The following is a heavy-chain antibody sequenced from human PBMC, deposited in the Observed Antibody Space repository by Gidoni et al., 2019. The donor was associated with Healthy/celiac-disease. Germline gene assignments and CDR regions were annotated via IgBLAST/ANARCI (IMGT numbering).Heavy chain of an antibody. CDR1: GAPISSSSYY. Sequence: QLQLQESGPGLVKPSETLSLTCTVPGAPISSSSYYWGWIRQPPGKGLEWIGSIYYSGSTYYNPSLKSRVTISVDTSKNQFSLKLSSVTAADTAVYYCARHPLMTTARPDYWGQGTLVTVSS. J-gene: IGHJ4*02. CDR3: ARHPLMTTARPDY. D-gene: IGHD4-17*01. CDR2: IYYSGST. V-gene: IGHV4-39*01.